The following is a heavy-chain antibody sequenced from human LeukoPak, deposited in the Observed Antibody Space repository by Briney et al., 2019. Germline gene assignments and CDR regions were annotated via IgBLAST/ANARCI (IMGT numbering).Heavy chain of an antibody. CDR2: IYYSGST. CDR3: ARRIAVAGYNDAFDI. Sequence: SETLSLTCTVSGGSISSYYWSWIRQPPGKGLEWMGYIYYSGSTNYNPSLQSRVTISVGTSKNQFSLKLSSVTAADTAVYYCARRIAVAGYNDAFDIWGQGTMVTVSS. J-gene: IGHJ3*02. CDR1: GGSISSYY. D-gene: IGHD6-19*01. V-gene: IGHV4-59*08.